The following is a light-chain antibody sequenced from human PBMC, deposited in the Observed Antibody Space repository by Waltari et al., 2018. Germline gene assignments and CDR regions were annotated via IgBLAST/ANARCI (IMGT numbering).Light chain of an antibody. CDR2: GAS. CDR3: QQYGSSST. J-gene: IGKJ5*01. V-gene: IGKV3-20*01. CDR1: QSVTSNY. Sequence: EIVLTQSPGTLSLSPGERATLSCRASQSVTSNYLVWYQQKPGQAPRLLIYGASRRANGIPDRFSGSGSGTDFTLTTSRLEPEDFAVYYCQQYGSSSTCGQGTRLEIK.